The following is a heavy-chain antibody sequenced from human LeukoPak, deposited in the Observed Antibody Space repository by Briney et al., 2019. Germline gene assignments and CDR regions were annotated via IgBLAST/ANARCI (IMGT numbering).Heavy chain of an antibody. Sequence: ASVKVSCKVSGYTLTELSMHWVRQAPGKGLEWMGGFDPEDGETIYAQKFQGRVTMTEDTSTDTAYMELSSLSSEDTAAYYCATATLSRGGNGYFDYWGQGTLVTVSS. V-gene: IGHV1-24*01. D-gene: IGHD2-15*01. CDR2: FDPEDGET. CDR1: GYTLTELS. J-gene: IGHJ4*02. CDR3: ATATLSRGGNGYFDY.